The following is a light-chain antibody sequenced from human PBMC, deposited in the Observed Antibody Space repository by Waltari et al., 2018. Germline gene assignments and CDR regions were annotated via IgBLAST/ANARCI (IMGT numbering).Light chain of an antibody. V-gene: IGLV2-14*03. CDR1: STDVGGYNY. Sequence: QSALTQPASVSGSPGQSITISCPGTSTDVGGYNYVSWYQQHPGKAPKLMIYDVSNRPSWVSNRFSGSKSGNTASLTISGLQAEDEADYYCSSYISSSTLELFGGGTSLTVL. J-gene: IGLJ2*01. CDR3: SSYISSSTLEL. CDR2: DVS.